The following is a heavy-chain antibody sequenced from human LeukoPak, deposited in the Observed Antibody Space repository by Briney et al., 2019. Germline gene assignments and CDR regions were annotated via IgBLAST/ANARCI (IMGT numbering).Heavy chain of an antibody. CDR2: IYHSGST. V-gene: IGHV4-30-2*01. CDR3: ARVGSSSTFDY. J-gene: IGHJ4*02. Sequence: PSQTLSLTCTVSGGSISSGGYYWSWIRQPPGKGLEWIGYIYHSGSTYYNPSLKSRVTISVDRSKNQFSLKLSSVIAADTAVYYCARVGSSSTFDYWGQGTLVTVSS. CDR1: GGSISSGGYY. D-gene: IGHD6-6*01.